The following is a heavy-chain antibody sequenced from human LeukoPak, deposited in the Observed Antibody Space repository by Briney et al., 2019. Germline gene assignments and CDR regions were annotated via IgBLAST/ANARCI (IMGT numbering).Heavy chain of an antibody. CDR3: ARDYGDYPDYYYGMDV. Sequence: SETLSLTCAVYGGSFSGYYWSWIRQPPGKGLEWIGYIYYSGSTYYNPSLKSRVTISVDTSKNQFSLKLSSVTAADTAVYYCARDYGDYPDYYYGMDVWGQGTTVTVSS. CDR1: GGSFSGYY. CDR2: IYYSGST. J-gene: IGHJ6*02. D-gene: IGHD4-17*01. V-gene: IGHV4-30-4*01.